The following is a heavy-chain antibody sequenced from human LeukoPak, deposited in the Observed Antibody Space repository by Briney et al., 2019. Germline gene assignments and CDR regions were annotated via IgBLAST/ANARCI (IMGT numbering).Heavy chain of an antibody. V-gene: IGHV4-39*07. CDR1: GGSISSSSYY. CDR3: ARGSQYCSGGSCYWSY. J-gene: IGHJ4*02. D-gene: IGHD2-15*01. Sequence: SETLSLTCTVSGGSISSSSYYWGWIRQPPGKGLEWIGSIYYSGSTYYNPSLKSRVTLSVDTSKNQFSLKLSSVTAADTAVYYCARGSQYCSGGSCYWSYWGQGTLVTVSS. CDR2: IYYSGST.